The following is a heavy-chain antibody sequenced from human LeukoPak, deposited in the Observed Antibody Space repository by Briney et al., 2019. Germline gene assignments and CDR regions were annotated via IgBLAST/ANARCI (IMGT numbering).Heavy chain of an antibody. CDR2: INHSGST. CDR3: ARGGLGYYYDSSGYYPPDY. Sequence: GSLRLSCAASGFTFDDYGMSWIRQPPGKGLEWIGEINHSGSTDYNPSLKSRVTISVDTSKNQFSLKLSSVTAADTAVYYCARGGLGYYYDSSGYYPPDYWGQGTLVTVSS. J-gene: IGHJ4*02. CDR1: GFTFDDYG. V-gene: IGHV4-34*01. D-gene: IGHD3-22*01.